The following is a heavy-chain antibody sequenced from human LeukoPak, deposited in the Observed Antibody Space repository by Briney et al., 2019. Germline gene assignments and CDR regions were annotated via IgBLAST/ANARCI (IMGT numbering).Heavy chain of an antibody. D-gene: IGHD3-22*01. Sequence: GGSLRLSCSASGFTFSSYAMHWVRQAPGKGLEYVSAISSSGGSSYYADSVKGRFTISRDNSKNTLYLRMSSLRAEDTAVYYCVKSLYSYDSSGYYGDFDYWGQGTLVTVSS. CDR2: ISSSGGSS. CDR1: GFTFSSYA. J-gene: IGHJ4*02. CDR3: VKSLYSYDSSGYYGDFDY. V-gene: IGHV3-64D*06.